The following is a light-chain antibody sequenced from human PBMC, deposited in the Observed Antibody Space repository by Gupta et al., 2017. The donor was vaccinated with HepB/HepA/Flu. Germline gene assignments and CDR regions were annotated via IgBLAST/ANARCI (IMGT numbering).Light chain of an antibody. Sequence: DIQIIQSPSSLSASVGDRVTITCRASQSIRRYLNWYQQKPGKAPKLLIYAASRVKSGVPSRFSGSGYGTDFTLTISRRQPEDFANYYCQHRNSTPCLFGQGTKLDIK. CDR1: QSIRRY. CDR3: QHRNSTPCL. J-gene: IGKJ2*01. CDR2: AAS. V-gene: IGKV1-39*01.